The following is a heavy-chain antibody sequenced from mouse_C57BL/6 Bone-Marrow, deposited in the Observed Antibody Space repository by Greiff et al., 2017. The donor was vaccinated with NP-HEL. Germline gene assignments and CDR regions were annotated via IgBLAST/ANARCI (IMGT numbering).Heavy chain of an antibody. CDR3: TREGVYDGYFLHYFDY. CDR2: ISSGGDYI. V-gene: IGHV5-9-1*02. J-gene: IGHJ2*01. Sequence: EVQGVESGEGLVKPGGSLKLSCAASGFTFSSYAMSWVRQTPEKRLEWVAYISSGGDYIYYADTVKGRFTISRDNARNTLYLQMSSLKSEDTAMYYCTREGVYDGYFLHYFDYWGQGTTLTVSS. CDR1: GFTFSSYA. D-gene: IGHD2-3*01.